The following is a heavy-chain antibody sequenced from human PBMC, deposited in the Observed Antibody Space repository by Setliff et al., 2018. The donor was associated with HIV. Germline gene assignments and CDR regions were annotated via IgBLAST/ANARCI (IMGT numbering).Heavy chain of an antibody. CDR3: ARGDFYDSSGYFTDAFDI. D-gene: IGHD3-22*01. Sequence: GESLKISCAASGFTFSSYWMSWVRQAPGKGLEWMANIKQDGSEKYYVNSVKGRFTISRDNAKNSLYLQMNSLRAEDTAVYYCARGDFYDSSGYFTDAFDIWGQGTMVTVSS. V-gene: IGHV3-7*03. CDR1: GFTFSSYW. CDR2: IKQDGSEK. J-gene: IGHJ3*02.